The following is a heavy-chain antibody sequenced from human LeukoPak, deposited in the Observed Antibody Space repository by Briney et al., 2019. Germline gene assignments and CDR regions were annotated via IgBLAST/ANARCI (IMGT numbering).Heavy chain of an antibody. Sequence: GGSLRLSCAASGFTFSSYWMHWVRQAPGKGLVWVSRINSDGSSTSYADSVKGRFTISRDNGKNTLYLQMNSLRAEDTAVYYCARGRPYYDILTGPQGPFDYWGQGTLVTVSS. CDR1: GFTFSSYW. CDR2: INSDGSST. D-gene: IGHD3-9*01. V-gene: IGHV3-74*01. J-gene: IGHJ4*02. CDR3: ARGRPYYDILTGPQGPFDY.